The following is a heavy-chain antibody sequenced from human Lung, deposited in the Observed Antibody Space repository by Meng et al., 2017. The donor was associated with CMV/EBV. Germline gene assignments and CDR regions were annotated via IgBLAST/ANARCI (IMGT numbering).Heavy chain of an antibody. CDR1: VSTITNYY. D-gene: IGHD4-23*01. J-gene: IGHJ4*02. Sequence: VQAAAEVKTPAALTKVSCKASVSTITNYYMHWVRQAPREGLQWMGVINPSGGSTNYAQKFQGRLTMTRDTSKSTVYMELSSLRSEDTAVYYCARGDGGNGSDYWGQGTLVTVSS. V-gene: IGHV1-46*01. CDR3: ARGDGGNGSDY. CDR2: INPSGGST.